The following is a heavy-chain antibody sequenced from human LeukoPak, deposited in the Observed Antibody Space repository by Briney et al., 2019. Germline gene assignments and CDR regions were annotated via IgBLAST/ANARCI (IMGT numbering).Heavy chain of an antibody. J-gene: IGHJ6*02. CDR2: ISAYNGNT. V-gene: IGHV1-18*01. CDR3: ARAATVDYDFWSGQKSSNYYYGMDV. D-gene: IGHD3-3*01. Sequence: ASVKVSCKASGYTFTSYGISWVRQAPGQGLEWMGWISAYNGNTNYAQKLQGRVTMTTDTSTSTAYMELRSLRSDDTAVYYCARAATVDYDFWSGQKSSNYYYGMDVWGQGTTVTVSS. CDR1: GYTFTSYG.